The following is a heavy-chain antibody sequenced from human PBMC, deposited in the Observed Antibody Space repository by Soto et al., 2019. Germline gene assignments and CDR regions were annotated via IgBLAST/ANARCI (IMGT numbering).Heavy chain of an antibody. Sequence: KASETLSLTCAVSGGSISSGGYSWSWIRQPPGKGLEWIGYIYHSGSTYYNPSLKSRVTISVDRSKNQFSLKLSSVTAADTAVYYCARGGETTVTETTFDYWGQGTLVTVSS. D-gene: IGHD4-17*01. CDR1: GGSISSGGYS. CDR3: ARGGETTVTETTFDY. J-gene: IGHJ4*02. V-gene: IGHV4-30-2*01. CDR2: IYHSGST.